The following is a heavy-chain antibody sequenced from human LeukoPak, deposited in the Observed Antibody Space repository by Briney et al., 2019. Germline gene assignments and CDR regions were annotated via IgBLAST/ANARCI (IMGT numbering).Heavy chain of an antibody. CDR3: AKGHYYDSSGYYTY. CDR2: FSGDGYT. Sequence: GGSLRLSCAASGFDVTTNYMSWVRQVPGKGLDWVSVFSGDGYTGYADSVKGRFTVSRDNSKNTLYLQMNSLRAEDTAVYYCAKGHYYDSSGYYTYWGQGTLVTVSS. D-gene: IGHD3-22*01. J-gene: IGHJ4*02. V-gene: IGHV3-53*01. CDR1: GFDVTTNY.